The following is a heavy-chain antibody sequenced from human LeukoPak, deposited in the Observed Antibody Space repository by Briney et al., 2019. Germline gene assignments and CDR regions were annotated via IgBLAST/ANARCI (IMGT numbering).Heavy chain of an antibody. CDR2: IYPGDSDT. J-gene: IGHJ4*02. V-gene: IGHV5-51*01. Sequence: NHGESLKISCKGSGYSFTSYWIGWVRQMPGKGLEWMGIIYPGDSDTRYSPSFQGQVTISADKSISTAYLQWSSLKASDTAMYYCARPPSGSYFYFDYWGQGTLVTVSS. CDR1: GYSFTSYW. CDR3: ARPPSGSYFYFDY. D-gene: IGHD1-26*01.